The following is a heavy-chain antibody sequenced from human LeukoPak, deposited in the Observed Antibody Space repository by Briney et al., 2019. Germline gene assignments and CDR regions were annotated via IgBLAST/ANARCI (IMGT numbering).Heavy chain of an antibody. CDR1: GYTFTIYG. Sequence: GASVTLSCKASGYTFTIYGFSWVRQPPGQGLGWMGWISAYNGNTTYAKKLQGRVTMTTDTSTSTAYMELRSLRSDDTAVYYCARIGYCSGGSCYPPDYWGQGTLVTVSS. CDR2: ISAYNGNT. D-gene: IGHD2-15*01. J-gene: IGHJ4*02. V-gene: IGHV1-18*01. CDR3: ARIGYCSGGSCYPPDY.